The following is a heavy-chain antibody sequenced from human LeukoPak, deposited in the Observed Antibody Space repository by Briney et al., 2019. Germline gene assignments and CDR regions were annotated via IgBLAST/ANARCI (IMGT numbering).Heavy chain of an antibody. CDR1: GGTFSSYA. CDR2: IIPILGIA. CDR3: ARDLLGTYYYDSSGDAFDI. V-gene: IGHV1-69*04. J-gene: IGHJ3*02. Sequence: SVKVSCKASGGTFSSYAISWVRQAPGQGLEWMGRIIPILGIANYAQKFQGRVRITADKSTSTAYMELSSLRSEDTAVYYCARDLLGTYYYDSSGDAFDIWGQGTMVTVSS. D-gene: IGHD3-22*01.